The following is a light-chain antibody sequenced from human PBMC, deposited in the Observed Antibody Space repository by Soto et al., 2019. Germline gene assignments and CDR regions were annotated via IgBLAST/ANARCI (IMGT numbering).Light chain of an antibody. CDR3: QSYDSSLSVLYV. CDR2: GNS. J-gene: IGLJ1*01. CDR1: SSNIGAGYD. V-gene: IGLV1-40*01. Sequence: QSVLTQPPSVSGAPGQRVTISCTGSSSNIGAGYDVHWYQQLPGTAPKLLIYGNSNRPSGVPDRSSGSKSGTSASLAITGLQAEDEADYYCQSYDSSLSVLYVFGTGTKVTVL.